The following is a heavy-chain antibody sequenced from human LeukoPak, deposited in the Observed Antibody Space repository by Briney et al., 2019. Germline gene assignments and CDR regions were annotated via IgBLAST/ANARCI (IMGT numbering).Heavy chain of an antibody. Sequence: PSETLSLTCTVSGGSISRSNYYWAWNRQPQGKGLEWIGSIYYRGSTYYNPSLKSRVTISIDTSKNQFSLKMSSVTAADTAVYFCARQPSTSWYYFDYWGQGTLVTVSS. V-gene: IGHV4-39*01. CDR1: GGSISRSNYY. CDR2: IYYRGST. D-gene: IGHD6-13*01. CDR3: ARQPSTSWYYFDY. J-gene: IGHJ4*02.